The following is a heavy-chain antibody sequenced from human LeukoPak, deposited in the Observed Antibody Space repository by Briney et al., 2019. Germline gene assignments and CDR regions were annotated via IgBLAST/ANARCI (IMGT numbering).Heavy chain of an antibody. CDR2: IDPNSGGT. V-gene: IGHV1-2*02. Sequence: ASVKVSCKASGYTFTSYGISWVRQAPGQGLEWMGWIDPNSGGTNYAQKFQGRVTMTRDTSISTAYMELSRLRSDDTAVYYCARTFIYDNSGGDAFDIWGQGTMVTVSS. CDR3: ARTFIYDNSGGDAFDI. J-gene: IGHJ3*02. CDR1: GYTFTSYG. D-gene: IGHD3-22*01.